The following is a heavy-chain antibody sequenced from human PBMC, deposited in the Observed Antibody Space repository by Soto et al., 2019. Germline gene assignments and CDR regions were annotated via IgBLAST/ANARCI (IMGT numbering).Heavy chain of an antibody. D-gene: IGHD6-19*01. J-gene: IGHJ4*02. Sequence: QVQLEESGPRLVKPSGTLSLTCTVSGDTISSTNWWNWVRQPPGKGLEWIGEIDHSGTTNYNPSLKSRLTISVEKSKNQFSLQLTSVTAADTAVYYCARDGIGSTYGWWDYWGQGALVTVSS. CDR3: ARDGIGSTYGWWDY. CDR1: GDTISSTNW. CDR2: IDHSGTT. V-gene: IGHV4-4*02.